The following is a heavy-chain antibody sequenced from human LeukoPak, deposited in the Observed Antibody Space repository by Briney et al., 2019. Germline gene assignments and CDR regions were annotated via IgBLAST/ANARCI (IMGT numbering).Heavy chain of an antibody. CDR1: GGSISSYY. Sequence: PSETLSLTCTVSGGSISSYYWSWIRQPPGKGLEWIGYIYDSGSTNYNPSLKSRVTISVDTSKNQFSLKLSSVTAADTAVYYCARGGAVAGDYYYYYMDVWGKGTTVTVSS. J-gene: IGHJ6*03. D-gene: IGHD6-19*01. CDR3: ARGGAVAGDYYYYYMDV. CDR2: IYDSGST. V-gene: IGHV4-59*01.